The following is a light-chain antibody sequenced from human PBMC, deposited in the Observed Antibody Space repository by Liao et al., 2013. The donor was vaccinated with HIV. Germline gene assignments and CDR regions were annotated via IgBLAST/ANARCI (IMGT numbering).Light chain of an antibody. CDR1: NIGSKS. J-gene: IGLJ3*02. CDR2: SDS. Sequence: SYELTQPPSVSVAPGKTARITCGGNNIGSKSVHWYQQKPGQAPVLVIYSDSDRPSGIPERFSGSNSGNTATLTISRVEAGDEADYYCQVWDSPSDHRVFGGGTKLTVV. CDR3: QVWDSPSDHRV. V-gene: IGLV3-21*04.